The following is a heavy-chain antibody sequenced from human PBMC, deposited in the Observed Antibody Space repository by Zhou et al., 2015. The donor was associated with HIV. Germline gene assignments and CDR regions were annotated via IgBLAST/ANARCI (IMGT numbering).Heavy chain of an antibody. V-gene: IGHV1-3*05. Sequence: QVQLVQSGAEEKKPGASVKVSCKASGYSFSNYAMHWVRQAPGQSLEWMGRINAGNGTTKYSQKFQGRVSITRDTSASTAYMELSSLRSEDTAVYYCARADEGAGGSPRGSFPLLPYRTSWDQGTTVIVSS. CDR1: GYSFSNYA. J-gene: IGHJ6*02. CDR3: ARADEGAGGSPRGSFPLLPYRTS. CDR2: INAGNGTT. D-gene: IGHD1-26*01.